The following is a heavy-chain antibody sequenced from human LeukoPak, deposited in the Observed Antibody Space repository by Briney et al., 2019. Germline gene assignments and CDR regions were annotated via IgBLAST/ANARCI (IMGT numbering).Heavy chain of an antibody. V-gene: IGHV3-23*01. CDR1: GFTFSSYA. CDR2: ISGSGGST. J-gene: IGHJ4*02. Sequence: GGSLRLSCAAAGFTFSSYAMSWVRQAPGKGLEWVSSISGSGGSTYYADSVKGRCTISRDNSKNTLYLQMNSLRAEDTAVYYCGKDLDYGDYSYYFDYWGQGTLVTVSS. D-gene: IGHD4-17*01. CDR3: GKDLDYGDYSYYFDY.